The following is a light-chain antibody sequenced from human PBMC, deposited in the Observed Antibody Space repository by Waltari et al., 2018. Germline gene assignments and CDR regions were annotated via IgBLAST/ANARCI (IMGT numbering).Light chain of an antibody. CDR3: SSYVANNNPV. Sequence: QSALTQPPSASGSPGQSVTISCTGTSSDVGGYNFVSRYQHHPGKAPRLSIYEVSERPSGVPDRFSGSKSGNTASLTVSGLQAEDEADYYCSSYVANNNPVFGGGTKLTVL. CDR2: EVS. V-gene: IGLV2-8*01. J-gene: IGLJ2*01. CDR1: SSDVGGYNF.